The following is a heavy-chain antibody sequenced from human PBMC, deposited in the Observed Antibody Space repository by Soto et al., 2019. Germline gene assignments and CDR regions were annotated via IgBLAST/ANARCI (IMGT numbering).Heavy chain of an antibody. V-gene: IGHV5-10-1*01. J-gene: IGHJ4*02. Sequence: GESLKISCKGSGYSFSSYWISWVRQMPGKGLEWMGRIDPSDSYTNYSPSFQGHVTISADKSISTAYLQWSSLKAPDTAMYYCARLYCSSTSCYYHFDYWGQGTLVTVSS. CDR1: GYSFSSYW. D-gene: IGHD2-2*01. CDR2: IDPSDSYT. CDR3: ARLYCSSTSCYYHFDY.